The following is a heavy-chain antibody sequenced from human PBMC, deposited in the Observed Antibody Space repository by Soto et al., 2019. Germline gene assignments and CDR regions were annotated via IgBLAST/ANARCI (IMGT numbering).Heavy chain of an antibody. CDR2: IDYSGTA. J-gene: IGHJ4*02. CDR1: SGSIIFTNVF. V-gene: IGHV4-39*01. D-gene: IGHD1-1*01. CDR3: ARITGRHLEX. Sequence: SETLSLTCTVSSGSIIFTNVFWGGVRQPPGKGLEWIGNIDYSGTAYFSPSLATRVTFHVDTSKNQFSLTLYSVTAADTAVYYCARITGRHLEXWGQGILVTV.